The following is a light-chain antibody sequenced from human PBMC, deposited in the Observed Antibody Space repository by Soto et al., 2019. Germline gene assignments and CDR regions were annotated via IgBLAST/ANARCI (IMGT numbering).Light chain of an antibody. V-gene: IGKV3-20*01. Sequence: EIVLTQSPGTLSLSPGERATLSCRASQSVSSSYLAWYQQKPGQDPRLLIYGASSMATGIPDRFSGSGSGTDFTLTISRLEPEDFAVYYCQQYGSSAWTFGQGTKVEI. CDR1: QSVSSSY. CDR2: GAS. CDR3: QQYGSSAWT. J-gene: IGKJ1*01.